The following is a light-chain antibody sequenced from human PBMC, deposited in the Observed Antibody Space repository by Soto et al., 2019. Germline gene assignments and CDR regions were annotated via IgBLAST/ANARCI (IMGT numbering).Light chain of an antibody. CDR3: AAWDVSLVV. Sequence: QSVLTQPPSASGTPGQRVTISCSGSSSNVATNTVIWYQQLPGAAPKLLIYSANQRPSGVPDRFSGSKSGTSASLAISGLQSEDEADYYCAAWDVSLVVFGGGTKLTVL. CDR2: SAN. CDR1: SSNVATNT. V-gene: IGLV1-44*01. J-gene: IGLJ2*01.